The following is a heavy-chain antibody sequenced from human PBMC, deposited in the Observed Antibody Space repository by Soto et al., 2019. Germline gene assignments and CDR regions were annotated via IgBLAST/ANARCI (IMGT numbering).Heavy chain of an antibody. V-gene: IGHV1-8*01. CDR3: ARRAETNGWNGFGADKYYFDF. CDR1: GYTFTSYD. CDR2: MNPNTGTS. Sequence: ASVKVSCKASGYTFTSYDIYWVRQATGQGLEWMGWMNPNTGTSGYAQKFQGRVTMTSDTSISTAHMELSSLRSEDTAVYYCARRAETNGWNGFGADKYYFDFWGQGTLVTVSS. J-gene: IGHJ4*02. D-gene: IGHD1-1*01.